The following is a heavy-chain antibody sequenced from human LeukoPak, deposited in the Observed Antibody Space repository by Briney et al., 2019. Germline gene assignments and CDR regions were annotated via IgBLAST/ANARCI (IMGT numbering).Heavy chain of an antibody. D-gene: IGHD1-14*01. Sequence: GGSLRLSCAASGFTFSSYGMHWVRQAPGKGLEWVAFIRYDGSNKYYTDSVKGRFTISRDNSKNTLYLQMNSLRAEDTAVYYCAKDRKSSSSYYFDYWGQGTLVTVSS. V-gene: IGHV3-30*02. CDR3: AKDRKSSSSYYFDY. CDR1: GFTFSSYG. J-gene: IGHJ4*02. CDR2: IRYDGSNK.